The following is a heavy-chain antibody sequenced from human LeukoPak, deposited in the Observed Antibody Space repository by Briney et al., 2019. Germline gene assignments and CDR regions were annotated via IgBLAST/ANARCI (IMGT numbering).Heavy chain of an antibody. Sequence: PSETLSLTCTVSGDSITNYYWSWIRQPPGKGPEWIGYIYYSGTTNYNPSLKSRVTISVDTSKNQFSLKLTSVTAADTAVYYCARVYYSSSYDYWYFDLWGRGTLVTVSS. CDR2: IYYSGTT. D-gene: IGHD6-13*01. J-gene: IGHJ2*01. CDR1: GDSITNYY. V-gene: IGHV4-59*01. CDR3: ARVYYSSSYDYWYFDL.